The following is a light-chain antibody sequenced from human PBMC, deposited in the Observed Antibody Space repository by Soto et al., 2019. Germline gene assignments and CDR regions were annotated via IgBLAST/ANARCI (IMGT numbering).Light chain of an antibody. CDR2: LNSDGSH. Sequence: QPVLTQSPSASASLGASVKLTWTLSSGHSSYAIAWHQQQPEKGPRYLMKLNSDGSHSKGDGIPDRFSGSSSGAERYLTISSLQSEDEADYYCQTWATGIVVFGGGTKVTVL. J-gene: IGLJ2*01. V-gene: IGLV4-69*01. CDR3: QTWATGIVV. CDR1: SGHSSYA.